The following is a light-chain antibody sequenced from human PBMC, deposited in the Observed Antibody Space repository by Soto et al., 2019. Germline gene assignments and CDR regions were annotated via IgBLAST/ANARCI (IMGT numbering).Light chain of an antibody. J-gene: IGLJ1*01. CDR1: SSNIGSNS. CDR2: SNN. CDR3: AAWDDSLNGREV. V-gene: IGLV1-44*01. Sequence: QSALTQPPSASGTPGQRVTISCSGSSSNIGSNSVNWYQQLPGAAPKLLIYSNNQRPSGVPARFSGSKSGTSASLAISGLQSEDEADYYCAAWDDSLNGREVFGTGTKVTVL.